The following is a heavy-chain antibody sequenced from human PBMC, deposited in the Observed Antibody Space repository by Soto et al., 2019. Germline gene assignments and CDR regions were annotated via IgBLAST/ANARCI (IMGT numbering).Heavy chain of an antibody. CDR2: IVVGSGNT. V-gene: IGHV1-58*01. Sequence: SVKVSCKASGFTFTSSAVQWVRQARGQRLEWIGWIVVGSGNTNYAQKFQERVNITRDMSTSTAYMEVSSLRSEDTAVYYCAAADALGSCYYMSRGGEDVRGQGTTVTVSS. CDR3: AAADALGSCYYMSRGGEDV. J-gene: IGHJ6*02. D-gene: IGHD3-3*01. CDR1: GFTFTSSA.